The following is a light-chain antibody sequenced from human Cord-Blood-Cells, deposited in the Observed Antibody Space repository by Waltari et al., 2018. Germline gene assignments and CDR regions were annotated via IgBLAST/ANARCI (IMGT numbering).Light chain of an antibody. V-gene: IGLV2-18*02. Sequence: QSALTQPPSVSGSPGQPVTISCTGTRRAVGSYNLVSWHQQPPGPPPKLMIYEVSNRPSGVPDRFSGSKSGNTASLTISGLQAEDEADYYCSSYTSSSTFVVFGGGTKLTVL. CDR2: EVS. J-gene: IGLJ2*01. CDR1: RRAVGSYNL. CDR3: SSYTSSSTFVV.